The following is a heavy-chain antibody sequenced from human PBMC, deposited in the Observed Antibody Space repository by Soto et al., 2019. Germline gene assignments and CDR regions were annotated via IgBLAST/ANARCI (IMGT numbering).Heavy chain of an antibody. V-gene: IGHV3-11*01. J-gene: IGHJ3*02. D-gene: IGHD2-15*01. Sequence: LRLSCAASGFTFSDYYMSWIRQAPGKGLEWVSYISSSGSTIYYADSVKGRFTISRDNAKNSLYLQMNSLRAEDTAVYYCARVEYGVVVVAATPGAFDIWGQGTMVTVSS. CDR2: ISSSGSTI. CDR3: ARVEYGVVVVAATPGAFDI. CDR1: GFTFSDYY.